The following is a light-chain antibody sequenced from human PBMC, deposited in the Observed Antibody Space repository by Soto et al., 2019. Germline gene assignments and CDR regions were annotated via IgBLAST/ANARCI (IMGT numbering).Light chain of an antibody. Sequence: DIQMTQSPSSLSVSVGDRVTITCQASHDITNFLNWYQQKPGKAPKLLIYDVSKLETGVPSRFSGSGSGTDFTLTISSLQPEDIAVYYCHQRSNWPITFGQGTRLEIK. CDR1: HDITNF. CDR3: HQRSNWPIT. CDR2: DVS. V-gene: IGKV1-33*01. J-gene: IGKJ5*01.